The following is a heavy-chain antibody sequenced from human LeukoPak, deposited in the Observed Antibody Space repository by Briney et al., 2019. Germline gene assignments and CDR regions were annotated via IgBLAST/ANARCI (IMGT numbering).Heavy chain of an antibody. CDR2: FFYSGNT. J-gene: IGHJ4*02. Sequence: SETLSLTCTVSGGSISRSSYYWGWIRQTPGKGLERMGSFFYSGNTYYNPSLNSRVTISVETSKNQFSLRLSSVTAADTAVYYCAGTVGATFHFDYWGQGTLVTVSS. D-gene: IGHD1-26*01. V-gene: IGHV4-39*01. CDR3: AGTVGATFHFDY. CDR1: GGSISRSSYY.